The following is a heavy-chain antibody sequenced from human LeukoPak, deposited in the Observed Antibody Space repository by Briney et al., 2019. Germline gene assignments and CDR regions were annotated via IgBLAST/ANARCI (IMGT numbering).Heavy chain of an antibody. CDR2: IKSDGSST. CDR3: ARSAAPPVSGRGGGQYFDY. CDR1: GFTFSSYW. D-gene: IGHD6-19*01. J-gene: IGHJ4*02. V-gene: IGHV3-74*01. Sequence: GGSLRLSCAASGFTFSSYWMHWVRQAPGKGLMWVSRIKSDGSSTTYADAVKGRFTISRDNAKNTLYLQMNSLRAEDTAVYYCARSAAPPVSGRGGGQYFDYWGQGTLVTVSS.